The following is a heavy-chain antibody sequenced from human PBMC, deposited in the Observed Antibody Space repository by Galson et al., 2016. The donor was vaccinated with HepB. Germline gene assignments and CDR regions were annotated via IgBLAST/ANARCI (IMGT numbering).Heavy chain of an antibody. V-gene: IGHV3-30-3*01. CDR3: ASFPIAATPIDF. CDR2: ISYDGSNK. Sequence: SLRLSCAASGFTFSSYAMHWVRQAPGKGLEWVAVISYDGSNKYYADSVKGRFTISRDNSKNTLYLLMNSLRSEDTAVYYCASFPIAATPIDFWGPGTRVTVSS. D-gene: IGHD2-15*01. J-gene: IGHJ4*02. CDR1: GFTFSSYA.